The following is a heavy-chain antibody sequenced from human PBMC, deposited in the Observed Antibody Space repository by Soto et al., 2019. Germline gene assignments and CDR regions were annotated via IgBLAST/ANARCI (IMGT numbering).Heavy chain of an antibody. Sequence: QVQLVQSGAEVKKPGASVKVSCKASGYTFTSYGISWVRQAPGQGLEWMGWISAYNGNTNYAQKLQGRVTMTTDTSTSTAYMELRSPRSDDTAVYYCARAGYKTYYDFWNGPRAPPGFDPWGQGTLVTVSS. CDR3: ARAGYKTYYDFWNGPRAPPGFDP. CDR1: GYTFTSYG. V-gene: IGHV1-18*01. D-gene: IGHD3-3*01. J-gene: IGHJ5*02. CDR2: ISAYNGNT.